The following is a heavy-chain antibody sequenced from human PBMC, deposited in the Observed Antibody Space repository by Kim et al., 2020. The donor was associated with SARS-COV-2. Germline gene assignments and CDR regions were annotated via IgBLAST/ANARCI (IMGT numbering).Heavy chain of an antibody. CDR2: IWYDGSNK. J-gene: IGHJ6*03. Sequence: GGSLRLSCAASGFTFSSYGMHWVRQAPGKGLEWVAVIWYDGSNKYYADSVKGRFAISRDDSKNTLYLQMNSLRAEDTAVYYCAKVGVGYYYMDVWGKGTTVTVSS. CDR3: AKVGVGYYYMDV. CDR1: GFTFSSYG. V-gene: IGHV3-30*02.